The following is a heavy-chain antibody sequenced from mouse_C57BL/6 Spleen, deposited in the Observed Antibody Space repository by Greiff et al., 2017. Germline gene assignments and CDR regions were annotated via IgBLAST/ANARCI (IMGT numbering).Heavy chain of an antibody. CDR3: ARDYYGSSPCYFDY. V-gene: IGHV5-6*02. J-gene: IGHJ2*01. Sequence: DVKLVESGGDLVKPGGSLKLSCAASGFTFSSYGMSWVRQTPDKRLEWVATISSGGSYTYYTDSVKGRFTISRDNAKNTLYLQMSSLKSEDTAMYYCARDYYGSSPCYFDYWGQGTTLTVSS. CDR2: ISSGGSYT. D-gene: IGHD1-1*01. CDR1: GFTFSSYG.